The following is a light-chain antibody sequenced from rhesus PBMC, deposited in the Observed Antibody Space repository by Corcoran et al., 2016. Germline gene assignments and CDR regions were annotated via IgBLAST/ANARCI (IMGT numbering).Light chain of an antibody. CDR2: AAS. Sequence: DIQMTQSPSSLSASVGDRVTITCRASENVNNYLHWYQQKPGKAPKLLIYAASPLKSGVPSRFSGSGSGTDYKFTISSLQPEDGATYYCQHSYGTPWTFGQGTKVEIK. CDR1: ENVNNY. V-gene: IGKV1-74*01. J-gene: IGKJ1*01. CDR3: QHSYGTPWT.